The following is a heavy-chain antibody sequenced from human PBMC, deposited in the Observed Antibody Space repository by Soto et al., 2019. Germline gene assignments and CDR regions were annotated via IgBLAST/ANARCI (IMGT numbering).Heavy chain of an antibody. CDR2: IIPSFGSA. Sequence: QVQLVQSGAEVKTPGSSVRVSCKASEGTFSTYALSWVRQAPGQGLEWMGGIIPSFGSANYAQRVRDRVTITADKSTRTGYMELSGLRSDDTAVYYCARDRVAGTERWFDPWGQGTLVTVSS. D-gene: IGHD6-19*01. CDR1: EGTFSTYA. CDR3: ARDRVAGTERWFDP. J-gene: IGHJ5*02. V-gene: IGHV1-69*06.